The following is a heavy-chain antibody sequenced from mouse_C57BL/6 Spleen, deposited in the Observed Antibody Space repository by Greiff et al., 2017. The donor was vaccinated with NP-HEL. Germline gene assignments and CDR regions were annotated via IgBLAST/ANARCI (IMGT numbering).Heavy chain of an antibody. Sequence: EVQLQQSGAELVRPGASVKLSCTASGFNIKDYYMHWVKQRPEQGLEWIGRIDPEDGDTEYAPKFQGKATMTADTSSNTAYLQLSSLTSEDTAVYYCTTGRYPYYYAMDYWGQGTSVTVSS. V-gene: IGHV14-1*01. CDR3: TTGRYPYYYAMDY. D-gene: IGHD2-14*01. CDR1: GFNIKDYY. CDR2: IDPEDGDT. J-gene: IGHJ4*01.